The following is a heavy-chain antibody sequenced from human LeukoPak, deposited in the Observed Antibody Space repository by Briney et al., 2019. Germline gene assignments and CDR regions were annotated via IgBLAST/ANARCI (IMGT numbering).Heavy chain of an antibody. D-gene: IGHD2-2*01. Sequence: SETLSLTCTVSGGSISSYYWSWIRQPPGKGLEWIGYIYYSGSTDYNPSLKSRVTISVDTSKNQFSLKLSSVTAADTAVYYCARSPTKRVPEDYWGQGTLVTVSS. CDR3: ARSPTKRVPEDY. J-gene: IGHJ4*02. CDR1: GGSISSYY. V-gene: IGHV4-59*12. CDR2: IYYSGST.